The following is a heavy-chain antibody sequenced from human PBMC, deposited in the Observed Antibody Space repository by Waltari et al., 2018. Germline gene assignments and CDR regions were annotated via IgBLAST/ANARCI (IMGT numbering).Heavy chain of an antibody. V-gene: IGHV3-7*04. CDR1: AFTVSTYG. CDR2: IRQDGNEK. J-gene: IGHJ3*01. Sequence: EVQLVECGGDLVRPGGSLRLSCEASAFTVSTYGMSGVRKAPGKGLEWVANIRQDGNEKKYLASVRGRFIVSRDNAKNSLCLQMNSLRAEDTALYYCAKDNWGRPGGIDGFDVWGQGTMVTVSS. D-gene: IGHD7-27*01. CDR3: AKDNWGRPGGIDGFDV.